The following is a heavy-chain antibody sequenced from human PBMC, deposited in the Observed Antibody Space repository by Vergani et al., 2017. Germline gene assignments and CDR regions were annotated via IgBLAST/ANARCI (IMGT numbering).Heavy chain of an antibody. CDR2: INPNTGGS. CDR1: GYTFIGYY. V-gene: IGHV1-2*02. Sequence: QVQLVQSGAEVKKPGFSMRVSCKASGYTFIGYYMHWVRQAPGQWLEWIGWINPNTGGSNLAQNFQGRVTLTRDTSTRTFYLELSRLKSDDTAVYYCARGGCNGPRCYTQYNYYYFIDVWATGTTVTVSS. D-gene: IGHD2-2*02. CDR3: ARGGCNGPRCYTQYNYYYFIDV. J-gene: IGHJ6*03.